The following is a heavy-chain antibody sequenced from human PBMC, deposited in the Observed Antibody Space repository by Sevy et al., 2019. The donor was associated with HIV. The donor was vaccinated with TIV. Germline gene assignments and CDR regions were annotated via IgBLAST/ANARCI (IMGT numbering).Heavy chain of an antibody. CDR3: ARGSGSSSWYYYYYMDI. Sequence: ASVKVSCKASGYTFTSYDINWVRQATGQGLEWMGWMNPNSGNTGYAQKFQGRVTMTRNTSISTAYMELSSLRSEDTAVYYCARGSGSSSWYYYYYMDIWGKGTTVTVSS. CDR1: GYTFTSYD. J-gene: IGHJ6*03. D-gene: IGHD6-13*01. V-gene: IGHV1-8*01. CDR2: MNPNSGNT.